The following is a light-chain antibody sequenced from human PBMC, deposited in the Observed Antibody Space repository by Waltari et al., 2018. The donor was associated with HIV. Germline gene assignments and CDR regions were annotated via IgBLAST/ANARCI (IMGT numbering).Light chain of an antibody. CDR1: SSNIGNKT. CDR2: YND. J-gene: IGLJ1*01. CDR3: AAWDDYLNGYV. Sequence: QSVLTQPPSVSEAPRQRVTISCSGSSSNIGNKTVNRYQQVPGKPPKLLIYYNDLLSSGVSDRFSGSKSGTSASLAIRGLQSEDEAEYYCAAWDDYLNGYVFGSGTKVTVL. V-gene: IGLV1-36*01.